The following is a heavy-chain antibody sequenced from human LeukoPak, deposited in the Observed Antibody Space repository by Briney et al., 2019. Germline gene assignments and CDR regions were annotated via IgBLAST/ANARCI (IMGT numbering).Heavy chain of an antibody. CDR2: INHSGST. D-gene: IGHD3-22*01. J-gene: IGHJ5*02. V-gene: IGHV4-34*01. CDR1: GGSFSGYY. Sequence: SETLSLTCAVYGGSFSGYYWSWIRQPPGKGLEWIGEINHSGSTNYNPSLKSRVTISVDTSKNQFSLKPSSVTAADTAVYYCARVGVGMIGAWGQGTLVTVSS. CDR3: ARVGVGMIGA.